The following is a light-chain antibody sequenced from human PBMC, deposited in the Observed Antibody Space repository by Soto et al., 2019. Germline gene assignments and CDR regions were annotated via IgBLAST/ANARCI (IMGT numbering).Light chain of an antibody. CDR2: AAS. J-gene: IGKJ5*01. CDR3: QQDDTFTIT. V-gene: IGKV1-39*01. Sequence: EIQLTQSPSSVSASVGDRVTITCRASQSISSYLNWYQQKPGKAPKLLINAASSLQSEVPSRFSGSGFGTDGTLTISSLKKEDAAMYYCQQDDTFTITFGQGTRLEIK. CDR1: QSISSY.